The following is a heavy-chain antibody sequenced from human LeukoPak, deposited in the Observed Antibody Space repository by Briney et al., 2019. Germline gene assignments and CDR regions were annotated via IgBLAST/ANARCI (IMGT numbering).Heavy chain of an antibody. CDR3: ARGNYYDSSGYPY. J-gene: IGHJ4*02. CDR2: IYTSGST. Sequence: MPSETLSLTCTVSGGSISSYYCSWIRQPAGKGLEWIGRIYTSGSTNYNPSLKSRVTMSVDTSKNQFSLKLSSVTAADTAVYYCARGNYYDSSGYPYWGQGTLVTVSS. V-gene: IGHV4-4*07. CDR1: GGSISSYY. D-gene: IGHD3-22*01.